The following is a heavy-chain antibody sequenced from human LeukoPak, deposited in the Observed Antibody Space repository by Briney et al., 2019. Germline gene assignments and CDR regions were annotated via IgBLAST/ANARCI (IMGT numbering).Heavy chain of an antibody. J-gene: IGHJ4*02. D-gene: IGHD2-21*01. CDR2: TSHSDSP. V-gene: IGHV4-38-2*02. CDR3: AKDLTLYGDFPYFDY. CDR1: GMSITSRHY. Sequence: SETLSFTCSVSGMSITSRHYWGWIRQPPGKGLEWIGSTSHSDSPYYNPSLESRVTISLDTSRNQFSLKLTSVTAADTAVYYCAKDLTLYGDFPYFDYWGQGTLVTVSS.